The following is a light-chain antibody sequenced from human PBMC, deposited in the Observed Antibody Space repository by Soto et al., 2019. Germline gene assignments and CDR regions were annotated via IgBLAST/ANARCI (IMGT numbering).Light chain of an antibody. V-gene: IGKV3-11*01. CDR1: QSVSSY. CDR3: QQRSNWPMYT. CDR2: DAS. J-gene: IGKJ2*01. Sequence: EIVLTQSPATLSLSPGERATLSCRASQSVSSYLAWYQQKPGQAPRLLIYDASNRATGIPARFSGSGSGTDVTLTISSLEPEDFAAYYCQQRSNWPMYTFGQGTKLEIK.